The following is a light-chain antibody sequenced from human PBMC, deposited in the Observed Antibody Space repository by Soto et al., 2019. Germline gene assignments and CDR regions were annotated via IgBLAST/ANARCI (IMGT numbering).Light chain of an antibody. CDR1: QNVLSD. Sequence: EILLTQSPATLSVSPGETAPLSCRASQNVLSDLAWYQQKPGQAPRLLVYGATSRATDAPAKFRGRGSGTEFSLTISSLQSEDSATYYCQQYRSWPRTFGQGTKVDIK. CDR3: QQYRSWPRT. CDR2: GAT. V-gene: IGKV3-15*01. J-gene: IGKJ1*01.